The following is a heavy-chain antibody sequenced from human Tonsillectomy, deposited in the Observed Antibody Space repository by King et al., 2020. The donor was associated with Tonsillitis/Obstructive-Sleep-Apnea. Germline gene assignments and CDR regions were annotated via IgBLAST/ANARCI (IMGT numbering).Heavy chain of an antibody. CDR3: ARGRPGPSPPDHNWFDT. CDR2: IDPSDSYT. D-gene: IGHD1-14*01. Sequence: VQLVESGAEVKKPGESLRISCKGSGYIFTSYWISWVRQMPGEGLEWMGRIDPSDSYTNYSPSFQGHVTISADKSISTAYLQWSSLKASDTAMYYCARGRPGPSPPDHNWFDTWGQGTLVTVSS. CDR1: GYIFTSYW. J-gene: IGHJ5*02. V-gene: IGHV5-10-1*03.